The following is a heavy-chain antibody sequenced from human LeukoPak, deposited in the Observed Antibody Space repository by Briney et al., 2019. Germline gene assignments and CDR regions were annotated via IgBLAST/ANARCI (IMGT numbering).Heavy chain of an antibody. J-gene: IGHJ4*02. D-gene: IGHD6-19*01. V-gene: IGHV3-66*01. CDR3: ARDSRGWPFDY. CDR2: IYSGGST. Sequence: GGSLRLSCVASGFTVSDHYLDWVRQAPGKGLEWVSVIYSGGSTYYADSVKGGFTISRDNSKNTVYLQMNSLRAEDTAMYYCARDSRGWPFDYWGEGTLVTVPS. CDR1: GFTVSDHY.